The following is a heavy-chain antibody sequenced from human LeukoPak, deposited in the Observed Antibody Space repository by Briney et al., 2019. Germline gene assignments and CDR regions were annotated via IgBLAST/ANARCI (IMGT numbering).Heavy chain of an antibody. CDR3: ARDLASGSGIKRGAFDI. CDR1: GGSISGFF. CDR2: IYSGGST. Sequence: SETLSLTCSVSGGSISGFFWSWIRHPAGKGLEWIGRIYSGGSTNDNPSLTSRITMSVDTSKNEFSLTLSSVTAADTAAYYCARDLASGSGIKRGAFDIWGQGITVTVSS. D-gene: IGHD3-10*01. V-gene: IGHV4-4*07. J-gene: IGHJ3*02.